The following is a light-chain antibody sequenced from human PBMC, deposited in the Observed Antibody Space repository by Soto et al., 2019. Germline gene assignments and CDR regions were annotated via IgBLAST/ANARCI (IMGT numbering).Light chain of an antibody. V-gene: IGKV1-33*01. CDR1: QDVRKY. Sequence: DIRMTQSTSSLSASLGDRVTITCQASQDVRKYLSWYQQKARKAPKLLIYDASNLETGVPSRFSGGGSGTDFTFTISSLKPEDIATYYCQQSYSTRTFGQGTKVDIK. CDR3: QQSYSTRT. CDR2: DAS. J-gene: IGKJ1*01.